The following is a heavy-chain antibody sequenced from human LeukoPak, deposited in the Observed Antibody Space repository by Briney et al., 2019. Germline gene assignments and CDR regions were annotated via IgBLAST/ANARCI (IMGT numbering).Heavy chain of an antibody. CDR3: ARDLMGGHFTFDP. Sequence: GRSLRLSCAAAGFTFSSHSMHWVRQAPGKGLEWVAVQLDDGRSQYFTDSEKGRFTVARANSKSTLYLQMNRLRTDDTAVYYCARDLMGGHFTFDPWGQGTLVTVSS. CDR2: QLDDGRSQ. V-gene: IGHV3-30-3*01. CDR1: GFTFSSHS. D-gene: IGHD1-26*01. J-gene: IGHJ5*02.